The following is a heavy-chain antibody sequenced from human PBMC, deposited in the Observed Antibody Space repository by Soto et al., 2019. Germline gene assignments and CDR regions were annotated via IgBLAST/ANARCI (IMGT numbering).Heavy chain of an antibody. V-gene: IGHV3-48*02. CDR2: ISGSGGTI. Sequence: VQLVESGGGLVQPGGSLRLSCAASGFTLSSYSMHWVRQAPGKGLEWVSYISGSGGTIYCADSVKGRFTISRDNAKNSLSVQMNSLRDEDTAVYFCARETGLRSSGWSYYFDFWGQGTRVTVSS. CDR1: GFTLSSYS. J-gene: IGHJ4*02. CDR3: ARETGLRSSGWSYYFDF. D-gene: IGHD6-19*01.